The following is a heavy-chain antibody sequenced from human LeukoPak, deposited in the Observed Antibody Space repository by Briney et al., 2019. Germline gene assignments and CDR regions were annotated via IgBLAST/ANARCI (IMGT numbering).Heavy chain of an antibody. J-gene: IGHJ4*02. CDR3: ARPPDYGGTLYYFDY. CDR1: GFTFSNHA. CDR2: ISYDVSEK. D-gene: IGHD4-23*01. Sequence: GRSLRLSCAASGFTFSNHAIHWVRQAPGKGLQWVAVISYDVSEKSYADSVEGRFTISRDNSKNTLSLEMNCLRPEDTAVYYCARPPDYGGTLYYFDYWGQGALVTVSS. V-gene: IGHV3-30-3*01.